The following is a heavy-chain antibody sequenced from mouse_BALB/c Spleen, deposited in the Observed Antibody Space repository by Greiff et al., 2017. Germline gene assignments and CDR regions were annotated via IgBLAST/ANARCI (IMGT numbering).Heavy chain of an antibody. D-gene: IGHD2-4*01. J-gene: IGHJ2*01. CDR3: AREGDDYDYFDY. CDR1: GYSITSGYY. Sequence: DVKLQESGPGLVKPSQSLSLTCSVTGYSITSGYYWNWIRQFPGNKLEWMGYISYDGSNNYNPSLKNRISITRDTSKNQFFLKLNSVTTEDTATYYCAREGDDYDYFDYWGQGTTLTVSS. V-gene: IGHV3-6*02. CDR2: ISYDGSN.